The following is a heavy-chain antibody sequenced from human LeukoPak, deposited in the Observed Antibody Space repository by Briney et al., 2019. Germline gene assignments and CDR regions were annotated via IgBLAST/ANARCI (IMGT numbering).Heavy chain of an antibody. D-gene: IGHD4-17*01. Sequence: ASVKVSCKASGYTFTSYGISWVRQAPGQGLEWMGIINPSGGSTSYAQKFQGRVTMTRDTSTSTVYMELSSLRSEDTAVYYCARAFTVTTFGPSKPYYFDYWGQGTLVTVSS. CDR2: INPSGGST. V-gene: IGHV1-46*01. CDR1: GYTFTSYG. J-gene: IGHJ4*02. CDR3: ARAFTVTTFGPSKPYYFDY.